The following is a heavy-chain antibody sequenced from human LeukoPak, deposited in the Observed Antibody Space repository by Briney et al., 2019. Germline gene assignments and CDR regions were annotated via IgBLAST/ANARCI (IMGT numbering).Heavy chain of an antibody. CDR2: IYYSGST. J-gene: IGHJ3*02. V-gene: IGHV4-31*03. CDR1: GGSISSGGYY. D-gene: IGHD5-12*01. Sequence: PSETLSLTCTVSGGSISSGGYYWSWIRQHPGKGLEWIGYIYYSGSTYYNPSLKSRVTISVDTSKNQFSLKLSSVTAADTAVYYCARSRRSGYARDAFDIWGQGTMVTVSS. CDR3: ARSRRSGYARDAFDI.